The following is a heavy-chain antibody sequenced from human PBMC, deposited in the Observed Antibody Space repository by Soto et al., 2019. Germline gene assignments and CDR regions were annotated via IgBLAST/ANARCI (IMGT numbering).Heavy chain of an antibody. Sequence: QVQLVQSGAEVKKPGASVIVSCKASGYTFTGYYMHWVRQAPGQGLEWMALINPTSGGTNYAQKFQGRVTMTWDTSISTAYMELSRLTSDDTAIYYCARGYCSSIGCSHYFHYWGQRTLVIVSS. CDR1: GYTFTGYY. D-gene: IGHD2-2*01. CDR3: ARGYCSSIGCSHYFHY. J-gene: IGHJ4*02. V-gene: IGHV1-2*02. CDR2: INPTSGGT.